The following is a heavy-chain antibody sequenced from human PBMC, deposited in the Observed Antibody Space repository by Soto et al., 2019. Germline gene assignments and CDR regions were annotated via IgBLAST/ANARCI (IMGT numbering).Heavy chain of an antibody. CDR1: GVNFSNYA. CDR3: ARDYYRFNSGYGFSMDV. CDR2: ISYDGSNK. Sequence: PGRSQRLSYAAAGVNFSNYAIRWVRQAPGKGLEWVAVISYDGSNKYYADSVKGRFTISRDNSKNTLYLQMNSLRAEDTAVYYCARDYYRFNSGYGFSMDVWGQGTTVTVSS. J-gene: IGHJ6*02. V-gene: IGHV3-30-3*01. D-gene: IGHD5-12*01.